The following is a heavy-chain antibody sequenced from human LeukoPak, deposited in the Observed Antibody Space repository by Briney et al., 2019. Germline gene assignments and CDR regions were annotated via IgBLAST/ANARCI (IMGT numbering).Heavy chain of an antibody. J-gene: IGHJ1*01. CDR1: GGSFSGYY. V-gene: IGHV4-34*01. CDR2: INHSGST. CDR3: ARGPPAATLYFQH. D-gene: IGHD2-2*01. Sequence: SETLSLTCAVYGGSFSGYYWSWIRQPPGKGLEWIGEINHSGSTNYNPSLKSRVTISVDTSKNQFSLKLSSVTAADTAVYYCARGPPAATLYFQHWGQGTLVTVSS.